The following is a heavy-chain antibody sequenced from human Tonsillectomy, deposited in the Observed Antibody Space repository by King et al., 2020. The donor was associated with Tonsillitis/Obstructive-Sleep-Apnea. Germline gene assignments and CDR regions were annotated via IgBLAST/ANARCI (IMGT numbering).Heavy chain of an antibody. V-gene: IGHV3-9*01. Sequence: VQLVESGGGLVQPGRSLRLSCAASGFTFDDYAMHWVRQAPGKGLEWVSGISWNSGSIGYADSVKGRFTISRDNAKNSLYLQMNSLRAEDTALYYCVLLGTTGPFYYWGQGTLFTVSS. CDR3: VLLGTTGPFYY. J-gene: IGHJ4*02. CDR1: GFTFDDYA. D-gene: IGHD1-7*01. CDR2: ISWNSGSI.